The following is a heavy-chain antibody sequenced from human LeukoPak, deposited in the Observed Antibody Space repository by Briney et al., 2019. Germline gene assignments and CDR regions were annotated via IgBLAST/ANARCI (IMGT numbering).Heavy chain of an antibody. Sequence: GRSLRLSCTASGFTFGDYAMSWFRQAPGKGLEWVGFIRSKAYGGTTEYAASVKGRFTISRDDSKSIAYLQMNSLKTEDTAVYYCTSSGWALTFYYYYYMDVWGKGTTVTVSS. CDR2: IRSKAYGGTT. J-gene: IGHJ6*03. V-gene: IGHV3-49*03. CDR1: GFTFGDYA. D-gene: IGHD6-19*01. CDR3: TSSGWALTFYYYYYMDV.